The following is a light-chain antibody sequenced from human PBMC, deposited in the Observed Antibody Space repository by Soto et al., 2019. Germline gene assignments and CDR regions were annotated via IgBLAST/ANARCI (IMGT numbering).Light chain of an antibody. J-gene: IGKJ4*01. V-gene: IGKV1-33*01. CDR2: DAS. Sequence: DIQMTQSPSTLSASVGDRVTITCRASQSISGWLAWYQQKPGKAPKLLIYDASNLETGVPSRFSGSGSGTDFTFTISSLQAEDIATYYCQQYDNLPLTFGGGTKVEIK. CDR1: QSISGW. CDR3: QQYDNLPLT.